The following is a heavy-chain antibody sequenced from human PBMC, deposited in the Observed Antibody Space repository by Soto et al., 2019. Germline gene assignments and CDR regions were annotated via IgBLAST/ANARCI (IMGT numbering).Heavy chain of an antibody. Sequence: GASVKVSCKASGGTFSSYAISWVRQAPGQGLEWMGGIIPIFGTANYAQKFQGRVTITADESTSTAYMELYSLRSEDTAVYYCARPAGYCSGGSCPDAFDIWGQGTMVTVSS. CDR3: ARPAGYCSGGSCPDAFDI. D-gene: IGHD2-15*01. J-gene: IGHJ3*02. V-gene: IGHV1-69*13. CDR1: GGTFSSYA. CDR2: IIPIFGTA.